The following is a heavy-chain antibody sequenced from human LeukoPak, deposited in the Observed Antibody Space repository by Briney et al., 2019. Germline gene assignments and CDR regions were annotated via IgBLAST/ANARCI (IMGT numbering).Heavy chain of an antibody. J-gene: IGHJ4*02. CDR2: IKSKTDGGTT. V-gene: IGHV3-15*01. CDR3: TTDSLLAYCGGDCYH. CDR1: GFTFSNAW. D-gene: IGHD2-21*02. Sequence: PGGSLRLSRAASGFTFSNAWMSWVRQAPGKGLEWVGRIKSKTDGGTTDYAAPVKGRFTISRDDSKNTLYLQMNSLKTEDTAVYYCTTDSLLAYCGGDCYHWGQGTLVTVSS.